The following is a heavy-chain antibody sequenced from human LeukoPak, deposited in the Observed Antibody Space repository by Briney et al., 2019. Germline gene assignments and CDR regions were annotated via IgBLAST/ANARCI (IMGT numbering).Heavy chain of an antibody. J-gene: IGHJ4*02. CDR1: GGSFSGYY. CDR3: ARGPRRAAAAPEY. Sequence: PSETLSLTCAVYGGSFSGYYWSWIRQPPGKGLEWVGEINHSGSTKYNPSLKSRVTISVDTSKNQFSLKLSSVTAADTAVYRCARGPRRAAAAPEYWGQGTLVIVSS. CDR2: INHSGST. V-gene: IGHV4-34*01. D-gene: IGHD6-13*01.